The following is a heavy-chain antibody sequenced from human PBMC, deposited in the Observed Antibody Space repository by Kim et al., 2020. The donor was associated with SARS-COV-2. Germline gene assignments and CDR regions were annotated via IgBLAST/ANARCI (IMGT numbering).Heavy chain of an antibody. CDR1: GFAVINTY. V-gene: IGHV3-53*01. J-gene: IGHJ4*01. CDR3: ARGAGSPRRLHIYY. D-gene: IGHD2-15*01. CDR2: INSRASR. Sequence: GGSLRLSCAASGFAVINTYMPWVRQASGKGLEWVSIINSRASRYAAESVKGLFTMSSDNSKNTQYLQLHSLRAQDTAVYDWARGAGSPRRLHIYYWG.